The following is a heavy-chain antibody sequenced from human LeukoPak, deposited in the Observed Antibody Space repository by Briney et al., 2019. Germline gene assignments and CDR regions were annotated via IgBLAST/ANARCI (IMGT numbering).Heavy chain of an antibody. V-gene: IGHV6-1*01. CDR2: TYYRSKWYN. D-gene: IGHD4-17*01. CDR1: GDSVSSNSAA. Sequence: SQTLSLTCAISGDSVSSNSAAWNWIRQSPSRGLEWLGRTYYRSKWYNDYAVSVKSRITINPDTSKNQFSLQLNSVTPEDTAVYYCAREGVGDYGDYTLLEGNWFDPWGQGTLVTASS. CDR3: AREGVGDYGDYTLLEGNWFDP. J-gene: IGHJ5*02.